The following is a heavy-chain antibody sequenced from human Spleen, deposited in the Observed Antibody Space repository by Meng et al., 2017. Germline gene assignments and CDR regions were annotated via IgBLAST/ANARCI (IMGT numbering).Heavy chain of an antibody. V-gene: IGHV4-34*01. CDR1: GGSFSDYY. CDR2: INHSGST. CDR3: ARGPTTMAHDFDY. D-gene: IGHD4-11*01. Sequence: QVQLQQWGAGLLKPSETLSLTCVVSGGSFSDYYWSWISQPPGKGLEWIGEINHSGSTNYNPSLESRATISVDTSQNNLSLKLSSVTAADSAEYYCARGPTTMAHDFDYWGQGTLVTVSS. J-gene: IGHJ4*02.